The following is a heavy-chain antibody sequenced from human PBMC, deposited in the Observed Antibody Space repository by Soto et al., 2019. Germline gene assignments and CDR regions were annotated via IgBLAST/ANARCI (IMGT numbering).Heavy chain of an antibody. CDR2: IIPIFGTA. CDR1: GGTLSSYA. J-gene: IGHJ4*02. CDR3: ARVAISTIFGVVIRYYFDY. D-gene: IGHD3-3*01. V-gene: IGHV1-69*13. Sequence: GASVKVSCKASGGTLSSYAISWVRQAPGQGLEWMGGIIPIFGTANYAQKFQGRVTITADESTSTAYMELSSLRFEDTAVYYCARVAISTIFGVVIRYYFDYWGQGTLVTVSS.